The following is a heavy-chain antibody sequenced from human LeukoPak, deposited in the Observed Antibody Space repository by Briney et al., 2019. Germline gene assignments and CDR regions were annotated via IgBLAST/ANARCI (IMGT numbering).Heavy chain of an antibody. CDR2: ISSSNSYI. J-gene: IGHJ6*04. CDR1: GFTFSSYS. V-gene: IGHV3-21*01. CDR3: AELGITMIGGV. D-gene: IGHD3-10*02. Sequence: GGSLRLSCAASGFTFSSYSMNWVRQAPGKGLEWVSSISSSNSYIYYADSVKGRFTISRDNAKNSLHLQMNSLRAEDTAVYYCAELGITMIGGVWGKGTTVTISS.